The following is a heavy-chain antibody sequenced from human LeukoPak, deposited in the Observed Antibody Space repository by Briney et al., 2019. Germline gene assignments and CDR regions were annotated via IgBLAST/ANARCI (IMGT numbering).Heavy chain of an antibody. Sequence: PSETLSLTCTVSGGSISSYYWSWIRQPAGKGLEWIGRIYTSGSTNYNPSLKSRVTMSVDTSKNQFSLKLSSVTAADTAVYYCERERPPYGDYAFFDYWGQGTLVTVSS. D-gene: IGHD4-17*01. J-gene: IGHJ4*02. CDR2: IYTSGST. CDR3: ERERPPYGDYAFFDY. CDR1: GGSISSYY. V-gene: IGHV4-4*07.